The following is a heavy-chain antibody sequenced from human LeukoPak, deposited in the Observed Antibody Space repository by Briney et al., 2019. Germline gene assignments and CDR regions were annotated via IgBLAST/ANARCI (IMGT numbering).Heavy chain of an antibody. CDR2: IYYSGSS. D-gene: IGHD1-14*01. Sequence: SETLSLTCTVSGGSISSYYWSWIRQPPGKGLEWIGYIYYSGSSNYNPSLKSRVTISVDTSKNQLSLKLSSVTAADTAVYCCARDVYGKAPDYWGQGTLVTVSS. CDR3: ARDVYGKAPDY. CDR1: GGSISSYY. V-gene: IGHV4-59*01. J-gene: IGHJ4*02.